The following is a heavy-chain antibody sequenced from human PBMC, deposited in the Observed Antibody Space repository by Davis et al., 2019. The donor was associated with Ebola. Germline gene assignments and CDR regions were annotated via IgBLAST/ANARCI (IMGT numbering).Heavy chain of an antibody. CDR2: IRSKANSYAT. V-gene: IGHV3-73*01. Sequence: GESLKISCAASGFTFSGSAMHWVRQASGKGLEWVGRIRSKANSYATAYAASVKGRFTISRDDSKNTAYLQMNSLRAGDTAVYYCARQYTSGWSSYFDLWGRGTLVTVSS. CDR3: ARQYTSGWSSYFDL. CDR1: GFTFSGSA. D-gene: IGHD6-19*01. J-gene: IGHJ2*01.